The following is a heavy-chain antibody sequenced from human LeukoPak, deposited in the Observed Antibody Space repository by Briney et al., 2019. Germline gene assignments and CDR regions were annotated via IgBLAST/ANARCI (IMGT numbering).Heavy chain of an antibody. CDR1: GGSISSSTNY. V-gene: IGHV4-39*01. CDR2: IYYSGTT. D-gene: IGHD5-18*01. CDR3: ARPTKSFRGYSYAYFDY. Sequence: SETLPLTCTVSGGSISSSTNYWGWIRQPPGKGLEWIGSIYYSGTTFYNPSLKSRLTISVDTSRNQFSLKLSSVTAADTAVDYRARPTKSFRGYSYAYFDYWGQGTLVPVSS. J-gene: IGHJ4*02.